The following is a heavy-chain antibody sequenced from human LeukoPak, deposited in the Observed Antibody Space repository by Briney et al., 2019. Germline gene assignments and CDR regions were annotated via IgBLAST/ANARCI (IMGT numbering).Heavy chain of an antibody. CDR2: TYHSGIT. Sequence: SETLSLTCAVSGGSITSSDWWSWVRPPPGKGLEWIGETYHSGITHYNPSLKSRLTMSVDKSKNPVSLKLSSVTSADTAVYYCARSVLFDPWGQGTLVTVSS. J-gene: IGHJ5*02. V-gene: IGHV4-4*02. CDR3: ARSVLFDP. CDR1: GGSITSSDW.